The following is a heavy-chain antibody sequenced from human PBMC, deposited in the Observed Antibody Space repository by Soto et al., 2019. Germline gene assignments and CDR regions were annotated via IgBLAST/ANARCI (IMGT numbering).Heavy chain of an antibody. J-gene: IGHJ3*02. V-gene: IGHV3-23*01. D-gene: IGHD1-7*01. Sequence: GGSLRLSCAAPKFTFSNYAMTWVRQAPGKRLEWVSSISGSGRNTNYADSVKGRFTISRDNSKNTLYLQMDSLRADDTAVYYCARDPNGNYIGAFDNWGHGTMVTVSS. CDR2: ISGSGRNT. CDR3: ARDPNGNYIGAFDN. CDR1: KFTFSNYA.